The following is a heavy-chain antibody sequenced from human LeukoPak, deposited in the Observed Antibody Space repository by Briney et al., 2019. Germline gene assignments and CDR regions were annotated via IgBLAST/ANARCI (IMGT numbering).Heavy chain of an antibody. Sequence: SQTLSLTCAISGDSVSSNSAAWNWIRQSPSRGLEWLGRTYYRSKWYNDYAVSVKSRITINPDTSKNQFSLQLNSVTPEDAAVYYCARMVRGVMGYYYYYYYMDVWGKGTTVTISS. D-gene: IGHD3-10*01. CDR3: ARMVRGVMGYYYYYYYMDV. V-gene: IGHV6-1*01. CDR2: TYYRSKWYN. J-gene: IGHJ6*03. CDR1: GDSVSSNSAA.